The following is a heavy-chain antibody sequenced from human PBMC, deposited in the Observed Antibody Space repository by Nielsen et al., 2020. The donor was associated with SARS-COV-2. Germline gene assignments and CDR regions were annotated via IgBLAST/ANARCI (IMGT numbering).Heavy chain of an antibody. D-gene: IGHD1-26*01. CDR1: GYSFISYW. Sequence: GESLKISCEGSGYSFISYWIGWVRQMPGKGLEWMGIIYPGDSDTKYSPSFQGQVTISADRSISTSYLQWRSLKASDTAMYYCARHIGGIVGATQIGFDYWGQGTLVTVSS. CDR3: ARHIGGIVGATQIGFDY. V-gene: IGHV5-51*01. J-gene: IGHJ4*02. CDR2: IYPGDSDT.